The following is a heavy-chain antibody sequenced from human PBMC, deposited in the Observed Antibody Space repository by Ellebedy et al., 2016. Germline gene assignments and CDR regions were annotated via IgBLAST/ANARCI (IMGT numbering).Heavy chain of an antibody. CDR3: AKGRFGELEGDAFDI. V-gene: IGHV3-9*01. J-gene: IGHJ3*02. D-gene: IGHD3-10*01. CDR2: ISWNSGSI. Sequence: GGSLRLSCAASGFTFDDYAMHWVRQAPGKGLEWVSGISWNSGSIGYADSVKGRFTISRDNAKNSLYLQMNSLRAEDTALYYCAKGRFGELEGDAFDIWGQGTVVTVSS. CDR1: GFTFDDYA.